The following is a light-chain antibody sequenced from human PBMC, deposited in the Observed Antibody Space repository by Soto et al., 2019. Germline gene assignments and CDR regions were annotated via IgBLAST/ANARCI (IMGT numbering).Light chain of an antibody. CDR1: SSNIGSNV. CDR3: SAWDGSLNGDV. V-gene: IGLV1-44*01. J-gene: IGLJ1*01. CDR2: RDD. Sequence: QSVLPQPHSASGNPGQRVINSCSGSSSNIGSNVVNWYQQLPGTAPRLLIYRDDQRPSGVTDRFSGSRSGTTASLAISGLQSEDEAHYYCSAWDGSLNGDVFGTGTKVTVL.